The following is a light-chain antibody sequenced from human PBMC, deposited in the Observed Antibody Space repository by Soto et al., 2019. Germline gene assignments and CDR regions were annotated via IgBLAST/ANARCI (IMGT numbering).Light chain of an antibody. CDR1: QSVSSN. Sequence: EIVMTQSPATLSVSPGGRVTLSCRASQSVSSNLAWYQQKPGQAPRLLIYGASTRATGIPARFSGSGSGTEFTLTISSLQSEDFAVYYCQQCNNWPLTFGQGTKVEIK. J-gene: IGKJ1*01. CDR3: QQCNNWPLT. CDR2: GAS. V-gene: IGKV3-15*01.